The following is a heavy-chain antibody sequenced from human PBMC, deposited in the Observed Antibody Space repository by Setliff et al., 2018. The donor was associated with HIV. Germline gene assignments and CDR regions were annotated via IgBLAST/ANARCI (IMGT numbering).Heavy chain of an antibody. V-gene: IGHV3-7*01. J-gene: IGHJ4*02. CDR2: IKQDGSEK. CDR3: ARDRDYGDD. CDR1: GFTFSNYW. D-gene: IGHD3-16*01. Sequence: GGSLRLSCTASGFTFSNYWMSWVRQAPGKGLEWVANIKQDGSEKYYVDSVKGRFTISRDNAKNSLYLQMNSLRAEDTAVYYCARDRDYGDDWGQGTLVTVSS.